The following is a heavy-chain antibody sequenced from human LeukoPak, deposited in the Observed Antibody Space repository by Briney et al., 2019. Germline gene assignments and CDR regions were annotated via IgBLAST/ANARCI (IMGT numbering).Heavy chain of an antibody. CDR1: GYTLTELS. J-gene: IGHJ4*02. CDR3: ATGLRYFDWLPYDY. V-gene: IGHV1-24*01. D-gene: IGHD3-9*01. CDR2: FDPEDGET. Sequence: ASVKVSCMVSGYTLTELSMHWVRQAPGKGLEWMGGFDPEDGETIYAQKFQGRVTMTEDTSTDTAYMELSSLRSEDTAVYYCATGLRYFDWLPYDYWGQGTLVTVSS.